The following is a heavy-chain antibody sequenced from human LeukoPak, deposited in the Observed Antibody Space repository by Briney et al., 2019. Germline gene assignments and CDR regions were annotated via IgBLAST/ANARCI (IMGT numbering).Heavy chain of an antibody. CDR1: AFTFSSYS. V-gene: IGHV3-48*01. CDR2: ISSSSNTI. CDR3: ARGRAYGCGYDL. Sequence: GGSLRLSCAASAFTFSSYSMNWVRQAPGKGLEWVSYISSSSNTIYYADSVKGRFTISRDNAKNSLYLQMNSLRAEDTAVYYCARGRAYGCGYDLWGQGTLVTVSS. D-gene: IGHD5-12*01. J-gene: IGHJ4*02.